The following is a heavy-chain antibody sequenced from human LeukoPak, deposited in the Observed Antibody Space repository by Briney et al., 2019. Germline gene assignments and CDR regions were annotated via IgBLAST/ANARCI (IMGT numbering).Heavy chain of an antibody. V-gene: IGHV5-51*01. Sequence: GKSLTISCKASGYSFTSYWIAWLRKMPGKGLEWMGIIYTGDSDTRYSPSFQGQVTISSDKSISTAYLQWSSVKASDTAMYYCARHFSDYIGGMDVWGQGTTVTVSS. CDR1: GYSFTSYW. D-gene: IGHD4-4*01. J-gene: IGHJ6*02. CDR2: IYTGDSDT. CDR3: ARHFSDYIGGMDV.